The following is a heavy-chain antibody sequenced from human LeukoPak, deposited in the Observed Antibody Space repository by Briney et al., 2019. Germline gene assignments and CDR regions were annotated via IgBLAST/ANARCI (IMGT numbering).Heavy chain of an antibody. J-gene: IGHJ5*02. D-gene: IGHD6-13*01. CDR1: GYTFTGYY. V-gene: IGHV1-2*02. CDR3: ARAASSWSGGNWFDP. CDR2: INPNSGGT. Sequence: ASVKVSCKASGYTFTGYYMHWVRQAPGQGLEWMGWINPNSGGTNYAQKFQGRVTMTRDTSISTAYMKLSRLRSDDTAVYYCARAASSWSGGNWFDPWGQGTLVTVSS.